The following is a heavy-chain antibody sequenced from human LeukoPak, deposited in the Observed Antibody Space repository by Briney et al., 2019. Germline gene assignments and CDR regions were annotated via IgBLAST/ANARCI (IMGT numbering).Heavy chain of an antibody. V-gene: IGHV4-39*01. CDR2: IYYSGST. J-gene: IGHJ6*02. CDR1: GGSMNTTTYY. CDR3: VASSPYYDILTDYSRYYHYYGLDV. D-gene: IGHD3-9*01. Sequence: SSETLSLTCTVSGGSMNTTTYYWGWIRQPPGKGPEWIGSIYYSGSTFYNPSLKSQVTISVDTSKNEFSLRLPSVTAADTAVYYCVASSPYYDILTDYSRYYHYYGLDVWGQGTTVIVSS.